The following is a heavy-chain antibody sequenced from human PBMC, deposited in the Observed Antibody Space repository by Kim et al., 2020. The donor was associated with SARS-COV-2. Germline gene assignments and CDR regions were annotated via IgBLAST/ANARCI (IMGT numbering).Heavy chain of an antibody. J-gene: IGHJ3*02. D-gene: IGHD1-26*01. V-gene: IGHV3-13*04. CDR2: IGHPGNT. Sequence: GGSLRLSCAASVFTLSNYEMHWVRQATGRGLEWVSSIGHPGNTNYTDSVKGRFPISRENAKTSFYLHMDSLTAGDTALYYCAREDPGGWVAFDIWGQGTMVTVPS. CDR1: VFTLSNYE. CDR3: AREDPGGWVAFDI.